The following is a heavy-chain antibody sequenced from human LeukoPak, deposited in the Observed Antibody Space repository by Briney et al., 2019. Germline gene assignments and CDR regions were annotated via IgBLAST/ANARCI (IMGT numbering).Heavy chain of an antibody. CDR1: GFTFSIYA. CDR3: VKGGSSGYRWFDP. V-gene: IGHV3-23*01. Sequence: GGSLRLSCAASGFTFSIYAIHWVRQAPGKGLEWVSSISNSGGSTYYADSVKGRFTISRDNSKNTLYLQMNSLRAEDTAVYYCVKGGSSGYRWFDPWGQGTLVTVSS. J-gene: IGHJ5*02. CDR2: ISNSGGST. D-gene: IGHD3-22*01.